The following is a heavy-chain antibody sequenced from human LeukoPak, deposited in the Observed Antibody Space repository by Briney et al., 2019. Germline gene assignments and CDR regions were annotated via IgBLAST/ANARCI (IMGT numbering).Heavy chain of an antibody. V-gene: IGHV3-23*01. CDR3: AAQRTVNQGPRHYYGMDV. D-gene: IGHD6-6*01. CDR2: ISASGGTT. Sequence: GGSLRLSCVASGFTFGKYWMSWVRQAPGKGLEWVSGISASGGTTYYADSVKGRLTISRDNSKNTLSLQMNSLRAEDTAVYYCAAQRTVNQGPRHYYGMDVWGQGTTVTVSS. J-gene: IGHJ6*02. CDR1: GFTFGKYW.